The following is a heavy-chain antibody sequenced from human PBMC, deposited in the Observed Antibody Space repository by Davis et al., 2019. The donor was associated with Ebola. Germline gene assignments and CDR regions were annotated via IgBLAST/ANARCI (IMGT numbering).Heavy chain of an antibody. Sequence: ASVKVSCKASGYTFTGYYMHWVRQAPGQGLEWMGWINPNSGGTNYAQKFQGWVTMTRDTSISTAYMELSRLRSDDTAVYYCAISPSYYDFRPGVFDYWGQGTLVTVSS. D-gene: IGHD3-3*01. J-gene: IGHJ4*02. CDR1: GYTFTGYY. CDR3: AISPSYYDFRPGVFDY. CDR2: INPNSGGT. V-gene: IGHV1-2*04.